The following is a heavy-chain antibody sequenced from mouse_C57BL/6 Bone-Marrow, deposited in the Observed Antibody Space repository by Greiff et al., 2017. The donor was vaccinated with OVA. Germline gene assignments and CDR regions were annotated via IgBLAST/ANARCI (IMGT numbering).Heavy chain of an antibody. Sequence: VKLQQPGAELVKPGASVKLSCKASGYTFTSYWMQWVKQRPGQGLEWIGEIDPSDSYTTSNQKFKGKATLTLDTSSSTAYMQLRSLTSEDSAVYYCARGWFAYWGQGTLVTVSA. V-gene: IGHV1-50*01. J-gene: IGHJ3*01. CDR1: GYTFTSYW. CDR3: ARGWFAY. CDR2: IDPSDSYT.